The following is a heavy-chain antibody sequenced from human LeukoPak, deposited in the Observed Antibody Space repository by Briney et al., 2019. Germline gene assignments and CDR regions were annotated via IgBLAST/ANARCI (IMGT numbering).Heavy chain of an antibody. CDR1: GGYIGSYY. V-gene: IGHV4-4*07. CDR2: IHTSENT. Sequence: SEILSLTCTVSGGYIGSYYWSWIRQAAGKGLEWIGRIHTSENTDYNPSLKSRVTMSVDMSTSQFSLRLTSVTAADTAVYYCAREGDYGDYSKSFYYMDVWGKGTTVTVSS. J-gene: IGHJ6*03. CDR3: AREGDYGDYSKSFYYMDV. D-gene: IGHD4-17*01.